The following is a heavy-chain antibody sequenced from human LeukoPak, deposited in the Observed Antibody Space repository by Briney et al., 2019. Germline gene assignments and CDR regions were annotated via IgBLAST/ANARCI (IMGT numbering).Heavy chain of an antibody. J-gene: IGHJ6*02. CDR3: ARVGYCSSTSCSYYYYYGMDV. D-gene: IGHD2-2*01. CDR1: GFTFSSYA. Sequence: GGSLRLSCAASGFTFSSYAMHWVRQAPGKGLEWVAVISYDGSNKYYADPVKGRFTISRGNSKNTLYLQMNSLRAEDTAVYYCARVGYCSSTSCSYYYYYGMDVWGQGTTVTVSS. V-gene: IGHV3-30-3*01. CDR2: ISYDGSNK.